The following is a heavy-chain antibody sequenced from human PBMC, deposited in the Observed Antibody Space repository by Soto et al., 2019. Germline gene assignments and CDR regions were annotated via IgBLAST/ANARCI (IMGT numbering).Heavy chain of an antibody. J-gene: IGHJ4*02. D-gene: IGHD3-22*01. V-gene: IGHV3-21*01. Sequence: GGSLRLSCAASGFTFSSYRMNWVRQAPGKGLEWVSSISSSSSYIYYADSVKGRFTISRDNAKNSLYLQMNSLRAEDTAVYYYARDRGRYYDSSGYSDYWGQGTLVTVSS. CDR1: GFTFSSYR. CDR3: ARDRGRYYDSSGYSDY. CDR2: ISSSSSYI.